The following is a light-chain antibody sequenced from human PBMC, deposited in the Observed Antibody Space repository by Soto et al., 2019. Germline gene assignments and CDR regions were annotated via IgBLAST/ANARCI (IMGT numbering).Light chain of an antibody. CDR2: AAS. Sequence: EVVLTQSPGTVSLSPGERVTLSCRASQSVISNYLAWYQQRPGQAPRLLIYAASSRATGIPDRFSGSGSGTDFTLSISRLEPEDFAVYYWQQYGSSLTWTFGQGTKVE. CDR1: QSVISNY. J-gene: IGKJ1*01. CDR3: QQYGSSLTWT. V-gene: IGKV3-20*01.